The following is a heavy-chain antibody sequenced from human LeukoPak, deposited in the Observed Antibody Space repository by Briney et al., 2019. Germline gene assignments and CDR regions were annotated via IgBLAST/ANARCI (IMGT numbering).Heavy chain of an antibody. J-gene: IGHJ5*02. CDR3: ATDDKKTISEYNWFDP. V-gene: IGHV3-23*01. CDR2: ISGSGATR. D-gene: IGHD1-1*01. CDR1: GFTFSNYA. Sequence: GGSLRLSCVASGFTFSNYAMSWVRQAPGKGLEWVSGISGSGATRYYADSVKGWFTISRDNPKNTLYLQMNSLRAEDTAVYYCATDDKKTISEYNWFDPWGQGTLVTVSS.